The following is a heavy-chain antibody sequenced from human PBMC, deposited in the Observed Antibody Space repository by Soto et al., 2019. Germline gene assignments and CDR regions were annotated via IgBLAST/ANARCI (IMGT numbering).Heavy chain of an antibody. Sequence: SETLSLTCTVSGGSISSYYWSWIRQPPGKGLEWIGYIYYSGSTDYNPSPKSRVTISVDTSKNQFSLKLSSVTAADTAVYYCAREKRAYYYMDVWGKGTTVTVSS. V-gene: IGHV4-59*01. J-gene: IGHJ6*03. CDR1: GGSISSYY. CDR3: AREKRAYYYMDV. CDR2: IYYSGST.